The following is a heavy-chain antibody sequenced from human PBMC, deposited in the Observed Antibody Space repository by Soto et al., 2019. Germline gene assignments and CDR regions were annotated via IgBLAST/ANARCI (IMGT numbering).Heavy chain of an antibody. Sequence: QVQLVQSGAEVKKPGASVKVSCKASGYTFTSYDINWVRQATGQGLEWMGWMNPNSGNTGYAQKFQGRVTMNRNTSISTAYMELSSLRSEDTAVYYCARGVQAVAGNQLDYWGQGTLVTVSS. D-gene: IGHD6-19*01. V-gene: IGHV1-8*01. CDR3: ARGVQAVAGNQLDY. CDR1: GYTFTSYD. J-gene: IGHJ4*02. CDR2: MNPNSGNT.